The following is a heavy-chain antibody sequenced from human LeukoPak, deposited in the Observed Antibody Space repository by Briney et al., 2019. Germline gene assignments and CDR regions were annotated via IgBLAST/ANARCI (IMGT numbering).Heavy chain of an antibody. CDR1: GFTFRSQA. CDR3: AKSQQPELFFGPDAFDI. CDR2: ITGSGAGGT. J-gene: IGHJ3*02. D-gene: IGHD3-3*01. V-gene: IGHV3-23*01. Sequence: GGSLRLTCGASGFTFRSQAMNWVRQAPGKGLEWVSAITGSGAGGTDYADSVKGRFTISRDNSKNTVYLEMNSLRAEDTAVYYCAKSQQPELFFGPDAFDIWGQGTMVTVSS.